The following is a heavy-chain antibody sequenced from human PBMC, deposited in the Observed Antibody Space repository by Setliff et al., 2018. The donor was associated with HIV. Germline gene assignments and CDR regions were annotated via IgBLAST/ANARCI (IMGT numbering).Heavy chain of an antibody. CDR2: IYYSGST. V-gene: IGHV4-61*08. Sequence: SETLSLTCTVSGGSISSGGYSWSWIRQPPGKGLDYIGSIYYSGSTNSNPSLKSRVTISEDTSKSQFSLRLSSVTAADTAVYYCAGENHYYDSSGYPPYLDYWGQGTLVTVSS. CDR3: AGENHYYDSSGYPPYLDY. CDR1: GGSISSGGYS. D-gene: IGHD3-22*01. J-gene: IGHJ4*02.